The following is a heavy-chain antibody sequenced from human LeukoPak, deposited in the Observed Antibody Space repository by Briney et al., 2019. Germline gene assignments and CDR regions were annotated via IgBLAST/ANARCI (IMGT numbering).Heavy chain of an antibody. CDR1: GCTLTQLS. J-gene: IGHJ6*02. CDR3: ATGGGRLRYYYYDYGMDV. Sequence: GASVKVSCKVSGCTLTQLSMHWVRQAPGKGLEWMGGFDTEGGEKIYAQKLQGRVTMTGDTSTDTAYMELSSLRAEDTAVYYCATGGGRLRYYYYDYGMDVWGQGTTVTVSS. CDR2: FDTEGGEK. D-gene: IGHD4-17*01. V-gene: IGHV1-24*01.